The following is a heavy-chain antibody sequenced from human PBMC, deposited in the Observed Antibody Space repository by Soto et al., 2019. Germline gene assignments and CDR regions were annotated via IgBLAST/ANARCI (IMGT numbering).Heavy chain of an antibody. J-gene: IGHJ4*02. V-gene: IGHV4-34*01. CDR2: INHSGST. Sequence: SETLSLTCAVYGGSFSGYYWSWIRQPPGKGLEWIGEINHSGSTNYNPSLKSRVTISVDTSKNQFSLKLSSVTAADTAVYYCARGINFDYWGQGTLVTVSS. CDR1: GGSFSGYY. CDR3: ARGINFDY.